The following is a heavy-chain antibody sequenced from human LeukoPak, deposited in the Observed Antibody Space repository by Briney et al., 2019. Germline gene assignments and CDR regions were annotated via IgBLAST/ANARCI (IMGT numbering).Heavy chain of an antibody. V-gene: IGHV1-2*02. CDR3: ARNYDSSGYYPFDY. J-gene: IGHJ4*02. CDR1: GYTFTGYY. Sequence: SVKVSCKASGYTFTGYYMHWVRPAPGQGLEWMGWINPNSGGTNYAQKFQGRVTMTRDTAISTAYMELSRLRSDDTAVYYCARNYDSSGYYPFDYWGQGTLVTVSS. D-gene: IGHD3-22*01. CDR2: INPNSGGT.